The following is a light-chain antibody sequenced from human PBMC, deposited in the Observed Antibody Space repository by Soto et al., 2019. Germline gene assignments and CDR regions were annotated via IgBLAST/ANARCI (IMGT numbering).Light chain of an antibody. Sequence: QSVPTQPASVSGSPGQSITISCTGTSSDIGSYNFVSWYQQYPGKAPKLMIYDVSNRPSGVSNRFSGSKSGNTASLTISGLQAEDEAEYYCCSYTSSSTYVFGGGTKLTVL. CDR3: CSYTSSSTYV. CDR2: DVS. J-gene: IGLJ1*01. CDR1: SSDIGSYNF. V-gene: IGLV2-14*03.